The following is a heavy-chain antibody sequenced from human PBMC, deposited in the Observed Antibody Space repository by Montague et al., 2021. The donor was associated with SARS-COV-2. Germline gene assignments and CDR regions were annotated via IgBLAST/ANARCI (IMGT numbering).Heavy chain of an antibody. V-gene: IGHV4-59*01. CDR3: ASRSFGYCSGGSCYSAFDP. D-gene: IGHD2-15*01. CDR2: IYYSGST. J-gene: IGHJ5*02. CDR1: GGSISSYY. Sequence: SETLSLTCTVSGGSISSYYWSWIWQPPGKGMEWIGNIYYSGSTNYNHYLKRRVTISVDTSKYQFYLSLSSVTAADTAVYYCASRSFGYCSGGSCYSAFDPWGQGTLVTVSS.